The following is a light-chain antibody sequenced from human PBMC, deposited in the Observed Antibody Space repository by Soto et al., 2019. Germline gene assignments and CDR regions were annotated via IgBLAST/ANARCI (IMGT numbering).Light chain of an antibody. J-gene: IGKJ1*01. CDR3: QQYGSSPCT. CDR1: QSVSSSY. V-gene: IGKV3-20*01. CDR2: GAS. Sequence: EIVLTQSPGTLSLSPGERATLSCRASQSVSSSYLAWYQQKPGQAPRPLIYGASSRATGIPDRFSGSGSGTDFTLTISRLEPEDFAVYYCQQYGSSPCTFGQGTKVDI.